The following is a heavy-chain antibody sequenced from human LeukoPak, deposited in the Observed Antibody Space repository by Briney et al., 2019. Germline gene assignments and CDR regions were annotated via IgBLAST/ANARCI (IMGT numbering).Heavy chain of an antibody. V-gene: IGHV3-23*01. Sequence: GGSLRLSCAASGFTFSSYAMSWVRQAPGKGLEWVSAISGSGGSTYYADSVKGRFTISRDNSKNSLYLQMNSLRAEDTAVYYCARVSAKITIFGDGDAFDIWGQGTMVTVSS. CDR2: ISGSGGST. J-gene: IGHJ3*02. D-gene: IGHD3-3*01. CDR1: GFTFSSYA. CDR3: ARVSAKITIFGDGDAFDI.